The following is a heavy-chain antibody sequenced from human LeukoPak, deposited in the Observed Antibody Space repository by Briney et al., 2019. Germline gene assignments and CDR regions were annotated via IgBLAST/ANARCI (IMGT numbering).Heavy chain of an antibody. CDR1: GFTFSTYG. CDR3: VTDVRWLGPDV. CDR2: IRYDGSSK. D-gene: IGHD3-10*01. Sequence: PGGSLRLSCAASGFTFSTYGMHWFRQAPNKGLEWVAFIRYDGSSKYYTDSVKGRFTISRDNSKNTLYLQMNSLRAEDTAVYYCVTDVRWLGPDVWGNGTTVTISS. J-gene: IGHJ6*03. V-gene: IGHV3-30*02.